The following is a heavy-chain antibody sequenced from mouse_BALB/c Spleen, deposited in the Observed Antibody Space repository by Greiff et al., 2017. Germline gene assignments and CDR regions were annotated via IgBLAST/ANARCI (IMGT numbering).Heavy chain of an antibody. CDR2: ISDGGSYT. CDR1: GFTFSDYY. CDR3: ARDSMITTSWFAY. J-gene: IGHJ3*01. Sequence: EVKVVESGGGLVKPGGSLKLSCAASGFTFSDYYMYWVRQTPEKRLEWVATISDGGSYTYYPDSVKGRFTISRDNAKNNLYLQMSSLKSEDTAMYYCARDSMITTSWFAYWGQGTLVTVSA. V-gene: IGHV5-4*02. D-gene: IGHD2-4*01.